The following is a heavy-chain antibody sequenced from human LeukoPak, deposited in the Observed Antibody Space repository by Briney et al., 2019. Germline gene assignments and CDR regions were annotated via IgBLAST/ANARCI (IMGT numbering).Heavy chain of an antibody. V-gene: IGHV4-39*01. CDR1: GGSISNSNNY. Sequence: SETLSLTCIVSGGSISNSNNYWGWIRQPPGRGLEWIGSLYYSGSTYYNSSLKSRVTISIDTSKNQFSLRVTSVTAADAAVYFCARLRLKRQRYYYQYYGMDVWGPGTTVTVSS. J-gene: IGHJ6*02. D-gene: IGHD6-25*01. CDR2: LYYSGST. CDR3: ARLRLKRQRYYYQYYGMDV.